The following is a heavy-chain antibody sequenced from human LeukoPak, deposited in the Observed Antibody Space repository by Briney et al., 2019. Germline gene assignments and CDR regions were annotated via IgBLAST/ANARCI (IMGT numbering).Heavy chain of an antibody. CDR1: GGSISSYY. V-gene: IGHV4-59*08. J-gene: IGHJ3*02. CDR3: ARQRTYYYDSSGYYGAFDI. CDR2: IYYSGST. Sequence: KSSETLSLTCTVSGGSISSYYWSWIRQPPGKGLEWIGYIYYSGSTNHNPSLTSRVTISVDTSKNQFSLKLSSVTAADTAVYYCARQRTYYYDSSGYYGAFDIWGQGTMVTVSS. D-gene: IGHD3-22*01.